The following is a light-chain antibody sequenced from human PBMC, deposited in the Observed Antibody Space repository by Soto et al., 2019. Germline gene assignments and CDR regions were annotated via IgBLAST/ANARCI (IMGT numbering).Light chain of an antibody. CDR2: AAS. CDR1: QAVSTW. J-gene: IGKJ4*01. Sequence: DIQMTQSPSFVSASVGDSVTITCRASQAVSTWLAWYQQKPGKAPNLLIYAASSLQTGVPSRFSGSGSGTDFTLTISSLQPEDFATYYCLQANSFPLTFGGGTKVDIK. V-gene: IGKV1-12*01. CDR3: LQANSFPLT.